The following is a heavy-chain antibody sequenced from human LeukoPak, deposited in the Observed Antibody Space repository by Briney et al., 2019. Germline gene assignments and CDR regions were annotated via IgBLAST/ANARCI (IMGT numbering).Heavy chain of an antibody. D-gene: IGHD6-19*01. V-gene: IGHV3-7*04. J-gene: IGHJ4*02. Sequence: GGSLRLSCAASGFTFSNYWMSWVRQAPGKGLEWVANINQDGSEKYYVDSVKGRFTISRDNAKNSLNLQMNSLRAEDTAVYYCARGPYTNGHYFDYWGQGTLATVSS. CDR1: GFTFSNYW. CDR3: ARGPYTNGHYFDY. CDR2: INQDGSEK.